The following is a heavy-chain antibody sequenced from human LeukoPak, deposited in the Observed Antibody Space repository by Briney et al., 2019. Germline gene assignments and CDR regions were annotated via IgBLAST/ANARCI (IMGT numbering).Heavy chain of an antibody. CDR3: ARVGSDILTGYGAFDI. D-gene: IGHD3-9*01. V-gene: IGHV4-31*03. CDR1: GGSISSGGYY. CDR2: IYYSGST. J-gene: IGHJ3*02. Sequence: SESLSLTCTVSGGSISSGGYYWSWILQHPGKGLEWIGYIYYSGSTYYNPSLKSRVTISVDTSKSQFSLKLSSVTAADTAVYYCARVGSDILTGYGAFDIWGQGTMVTVSS.